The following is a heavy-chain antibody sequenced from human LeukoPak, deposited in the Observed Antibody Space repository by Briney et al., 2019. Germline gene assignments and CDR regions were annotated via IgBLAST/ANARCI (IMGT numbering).Heavy chain of an antibody. CDR1: GFTFDDYA. D-gene: IGHD6-19*01. J-gene: IGHJ3*01. V-gene: IGHV3-9*01. CDR2: ISWNSGTI. Sequence: PGGSLRLSCAASGFTFDDYAIHWVRQAPGKGLEWVSGISWNSGTIGYADSVKGRFTISRDNAKNSLYLQMNSLRAEDTALYYCAKDRRSGWYAAFDVWGQGTMVTVSS. CDR3: AKDRRSGWYAAFDV.